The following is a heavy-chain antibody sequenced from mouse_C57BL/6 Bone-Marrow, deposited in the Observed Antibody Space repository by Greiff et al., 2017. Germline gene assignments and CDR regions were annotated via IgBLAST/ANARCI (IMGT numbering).Heavy chain of an antibody. CDR1: GYTFTDYY. V-gene: IGHV1-75*01. CDR2: IFPGSGST. D-gene: IGHD1-1*01. J-gene: IGHJ4*01. CDR3: AREILRCYAMDY. Sequence: QVQLKESGPELVKPGASVKISCKASGYTFTDYYINWVKQRPGQGLEWIGWIFPGSGSTYYNEKFKGKATLTVDKSSSTAYMLLSSLTSEDSAVYFCAREILRCYAMDYWGQGTSVTVSS.